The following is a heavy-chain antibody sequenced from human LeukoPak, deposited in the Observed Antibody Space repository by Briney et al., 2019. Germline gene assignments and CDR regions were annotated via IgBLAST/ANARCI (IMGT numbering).Heavy chain of an antibody. CDR2: IIPIFGTA. CDR3: ARVPDFWSGYYGGEYYFDY. V-gene: IGHV1-69*05. Sequence: ASVKVSCKASGGTFSSYAISWVRQAPGQGLEWMGGIIPIFGTANYAQKFQGRVTITTDESTSTAYMELSSLRSEDTAVYYCARVPDFWSGYYGGEYYFDYWGQGTLVTVSS. J-gene: IGHJ4*02. CDR1: GGTFSSYA. D-gene: IGHD3-3*01.